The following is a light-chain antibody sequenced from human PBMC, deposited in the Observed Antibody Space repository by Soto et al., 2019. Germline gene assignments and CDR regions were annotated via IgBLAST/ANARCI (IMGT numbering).Light chain of an antibody. V-gene: IGLV2-14*01. Sequence: QSVLTQPASVSGSPGQSITISCTGTSSDVGGYNYVSWYQQHPGKAPKLMIYDVSNRPSGVSNRFSGSKSGNTASLTISGLQAEDEADDYCSSYTSSSTLHVLFGGGTKLTVL. CDR1: SSDVGGYNY. CDR3: SSYTSSSTLHVL. CDR2: DVS. J-gene: IGLJ2*01.